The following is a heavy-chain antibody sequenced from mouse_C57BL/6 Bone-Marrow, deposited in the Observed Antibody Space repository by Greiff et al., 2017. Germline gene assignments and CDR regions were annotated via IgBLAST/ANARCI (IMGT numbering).Heavy chain of an antibody. CDR2: IDPNSGGT. CDR1: GYTFTSYW. CDR3: ARGITPFAY. V-gene: IGHV1-72*01. Sequence: QVQLKESGAELVKPGASVKLSCKASGYTFTSYWMHWVKQRPGRGLEWIGRIDPNSGGTKYNEKFKSQATLTVDKPSSTAYMQLSSLTSADSAVYYCARGITPFAYWGQGTLVTVSA. D-gene: IGHD1-1*01. J-gene: IGHJ3*01.